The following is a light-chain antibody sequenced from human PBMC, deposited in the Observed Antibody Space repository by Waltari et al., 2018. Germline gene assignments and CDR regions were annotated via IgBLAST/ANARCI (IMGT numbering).Light chain of an antibody. V-gene: IGLV2-8*01. CDR3: SSYGGSNNLI. CDR1: SSDVGGYNY. J-gene: IGLJ2*01. CDR2: EVS. Sequence: QSALTQPPSASGSPGQSVTISCPGTSSDVGGYNYVSWYQQHPGKAPKLMIFEVSKRPSGVPDRFSGSKSGNTASLTVSGLQAEDEADYYCSSYGGSNNLIFGGGTTLTVL.